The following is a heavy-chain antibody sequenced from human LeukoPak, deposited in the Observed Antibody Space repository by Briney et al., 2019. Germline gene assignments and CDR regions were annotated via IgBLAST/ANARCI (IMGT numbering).Heavy chain of an antibody. Sequence: SETLSLTCTVSGGYISDYYWNWIRQPPGKGLEWIGYIYYSGSTNYNPSLKSRVTMSVDTSKNQFSLKLTSVTAADTAIYYCARYCSGGSCDDGFDIWGQGTMVTVSS. V-gene: IGHV4-59*08. CDR3: ARYCSGGSCDDGFDI. D-gene: IGHD2-15*01. J-gene: IGHJ3*02. CDR2: IYYSGST. CDR1: GGYISDYY.